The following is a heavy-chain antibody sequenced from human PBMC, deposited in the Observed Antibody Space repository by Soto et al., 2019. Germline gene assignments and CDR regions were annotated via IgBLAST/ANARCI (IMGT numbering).Heavy chain of an antibody. CDR1: GGSISSYY. CDR2: IYYSGST. Sequence: PSETLSLTCTVSGGSISSYYWSWIRQPPGKGLEWIGYIYYSGSTNYNPSLKSRVTISVDTSKNQFSLKLSSVTAADTAVYYCARSKAWDSYGYVSMNDYYGMDVWGQGTTVT. V-gene: IGHV4-59*01. D-gene: IGHD5-18*01. J-gene: IGHJ6*02. CDR3: ARSKAWDSYGYVSMNDYYGMDV.